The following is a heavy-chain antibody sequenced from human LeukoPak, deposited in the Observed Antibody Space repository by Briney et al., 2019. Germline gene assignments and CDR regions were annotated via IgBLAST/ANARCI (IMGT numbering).Heavy chain of an antibody. CDR2: INHSGST. J-gene: IGHJ6*03. CDR1: GGSFSGYY. V-gene: IGHV4-34*01. CDR3: ASSHQYYYYYYMDV. Sequence: SETLSLTCAVYGGSFSGYYWSWIRQPPGKGLEWIGEINHSGSTNYNPSLKSRVTISVDTSKNQFSLKLSSVTAADTAVYYCASSHQYYYYYYMDVWGKGTTVTVSS.